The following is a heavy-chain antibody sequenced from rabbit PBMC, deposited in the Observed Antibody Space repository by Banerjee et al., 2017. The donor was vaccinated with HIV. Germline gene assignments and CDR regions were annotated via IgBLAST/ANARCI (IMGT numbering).Heavy chain of an antibody. J-gene: IGHJ4*01. CDR3: ASASSSGYYGYYFNL. CDR1: GFDFSYYY. CDR2: IDPVFGST. D-gene: IGHD1-1*01. V-gene: IGHV1S7*01. Sequence: QSLEESGGDLVKPEGSLKLSCKASGFDFSYYYMSWVRQAPGKGLEWIGYIDPVFGSTYYASWVNGRFTISSDNAQNTVDLQMNSLTAADTATYFCASASSSGYYGYYFNLWGPGTLVTVS.